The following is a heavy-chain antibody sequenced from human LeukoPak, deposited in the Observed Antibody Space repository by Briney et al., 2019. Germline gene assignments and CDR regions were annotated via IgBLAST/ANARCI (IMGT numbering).Heavy chain of an antibody. D-gene: IGHD2-2*01. CDR3: ASQLGYCSSTSCYLSY. Sequence: SVKVSCKASGGTFSSYAISWVRRAPGQGLEWMGRIIPILGIANYAQKFQGRVTITADKSTSTAYMELSSLRSEDTAVYYCASQLGYCSSTSCYLSYWGQGTLVTVSS. V-gene: IGHV1-69*04. CDR2: IIPILGIA. J-gene: IGHJ4*02. CDR1: GGTFSSYA.